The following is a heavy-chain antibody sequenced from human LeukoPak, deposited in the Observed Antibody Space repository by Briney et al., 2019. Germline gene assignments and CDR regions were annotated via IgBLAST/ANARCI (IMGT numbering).Heavy chain of an antibody. CDR3: ARGPYYYDSSGYNRRAFDI. D-gene: IGHD3-22*01. V-gene: IGHV4-59*01. J-gene: IGHJ3*02. Sequence: PSETLSLTCTVSGGSISSYYWSWIRQPPGKGLEWIGYIYYSGSTNYNPSLKSRVTISVDTSKNQFSLKLSSVTAADTAVYYCARGPYYYDSSGYNRRAFDIWGQGTMVTVSP. CDR2: IYYSGST. CDR1: GGSISSYY.